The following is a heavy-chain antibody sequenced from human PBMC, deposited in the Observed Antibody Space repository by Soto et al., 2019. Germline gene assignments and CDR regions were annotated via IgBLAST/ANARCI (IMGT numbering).Heavy chain of an antibody. CDR1: GLTFTKYA. V-gene: IGHV3-23*01. CDR3: AKRSGFDSGLFDY. D-gene: IGHD5-12*01. Sequence: EVQLLESGGGLVQPGGSLRLSCAVSGLTFTKYAMSWVRQAPGKGLEWVSAISGSGSATNYADSVKGRFTISRDNSKNTVSLQMNSLRVEDTAIYFCAKRSGFDSGLFDYWGQGTLVTVSS. CDR2: ISGSGSAT. J-gene: IGHJ4*02.